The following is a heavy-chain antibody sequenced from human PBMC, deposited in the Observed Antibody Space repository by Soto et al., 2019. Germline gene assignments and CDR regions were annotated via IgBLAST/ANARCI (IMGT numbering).Heavy chain of an antibody. D-gene: IGHD2-2*01. CDR2: MSGSGAST. V-gene: IGHV3-23*01. CDR1: GFTFSTCA. J-gene: IGHJ4*02. CDR3: AKGSADSRPYYFDY. Sequence: GGSLRLSCAVSGFTFSTCAMSWVRPAPGKGLEWVSVMSGSGASTYYADSVKGRFTISRDNPKKTLYLQMNSLSAEDTAVYYCAKGSADSRPYYFDYWGQGILVTVSS.